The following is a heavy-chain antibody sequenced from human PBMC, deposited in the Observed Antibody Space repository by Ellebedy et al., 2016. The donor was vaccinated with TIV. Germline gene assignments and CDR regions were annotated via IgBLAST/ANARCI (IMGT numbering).Heavy chain of an antibody. CDR1: GFTFSSYA. Sequence: GESLKISCTASGFTFSSYAMSWVRQAPGKGLEWVSGISYSGSSTFYADPVKGRFTISRDNSKNTLYLQLNSLRAEDTAVFYCARHVDIMPTIGVDFWGQGTLVTVSS. D-gene: IGHD5-12*01. V-gene: IGHV3-23*01. CDR3: ARHVDIMPTIGVDF. J-gene: IGHJ4*02. CDR2: ISYSGSST.